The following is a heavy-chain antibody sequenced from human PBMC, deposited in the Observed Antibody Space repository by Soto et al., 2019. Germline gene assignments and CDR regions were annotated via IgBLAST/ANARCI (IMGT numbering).Heavy chain of an antibody. V-gene: IGHV4-39*02. CDR1: GGPIRSSSHY. Sequence: QLQLQESGPGLVKPSETLSLTCTVSGGPIRSSSHYWGWIRQSPGTGLEWIGSIDESGDSYYNPSLKSRVTIFVDTSKKQFSLKLISVTGADSAIYYCAREGGYVDYWGQGTLVTVSS. D-gene: IGHD1-1*01. CDR3: AREGGYVDY. J-gene: IGHJ4*02. CDR2: IDESGDS.